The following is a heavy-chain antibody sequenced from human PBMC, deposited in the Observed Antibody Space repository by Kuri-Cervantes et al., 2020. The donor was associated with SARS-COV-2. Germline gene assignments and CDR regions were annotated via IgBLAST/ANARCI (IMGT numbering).Heavy chain of an antibody. V-gene: IGHV4-38-2*01. J-gene: IGHJ4*02. D-gene: IGHD3-22*01. CDR3: ASQDDTSGFCYAYDY. Sequence: GSMRLSCVVSDYSISSAYYWGWIRQPPGKGLEWIGNILHTGNTYYNPSLKSRVTISGDTSKNQVSLKLSSVTAADTAVYYCASQDDTSGFCYAYDYWGQGTLVTVSS. CDR2: ILHTGNT. CDR1: DYSISSAYY.